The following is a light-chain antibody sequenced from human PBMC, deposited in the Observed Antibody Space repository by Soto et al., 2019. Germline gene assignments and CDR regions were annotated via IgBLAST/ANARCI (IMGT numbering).Light chain of an antibody. CDR2: GNS. CDR1: SSNIGAGYD. Sequence: QAVVTQPPSVSGAPGQGVTISCTGSSSNIGAGYDVHWYQQFPGRAPKLVISGNSNRPSGVPDRFSGSKSGTSASLAITGLQAEDEADYYCQSYDSSVSGWVFGGGTKLTVL. V-gene: IGLV1-40*01. CDR3: QSYDSSVSGWV. J-gene: IGLJ3*02.